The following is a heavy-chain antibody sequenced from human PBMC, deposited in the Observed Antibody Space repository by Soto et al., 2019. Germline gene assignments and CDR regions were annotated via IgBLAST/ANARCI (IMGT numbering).Heavy chain of an antibody. CDR2: INSDGSST. V-gene: IGHV3-74*01. D-gene: IGHD3-10*01. CDR3: ARDTEITMALYYMDV. Sequence: HPGGSLRLSCAASGFTFSSYWMHWVRQAPGKGLVWVSRINSDGSSTSYADSVKGRFTISRDNAKNTLYLQMNSLRAEDTAVYYCARDTEITMALYYMDVWGKGTTVTVSS. J-gene: IGHJ6*03. CDR1: GFTFSSYW.